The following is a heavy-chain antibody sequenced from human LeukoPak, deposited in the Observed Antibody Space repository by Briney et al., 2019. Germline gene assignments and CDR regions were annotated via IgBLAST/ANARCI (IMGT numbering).Heavy chain of an antibody. Sequence: GGSLRLSCAASGFTFSSYDMHWVRQATGKGLEWVSAIGTAGDTYYPGSVKGRFTISRENAKNSLYLQMNSLRAGDTAVYYCARGGDITMVRGVITFGYGMDVWGQGTTVTVSS. D-gene: IGHD3-10*01. V-gene: IGHV3-13*01. CDR3: ARGGDITMVRGVITFGYGMDV. CDR1: GFTFSSYD. J-gene: IGHJ6*02. CDR2: IGTAGDT.